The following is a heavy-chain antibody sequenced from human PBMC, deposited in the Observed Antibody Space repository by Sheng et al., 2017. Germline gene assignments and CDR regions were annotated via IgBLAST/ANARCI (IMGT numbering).Heavy chain of an antibody. Sequence: EVQLVESGGGLIQPGGSLRLSCAASGFPFNSYEMNWVRQAPGKGLEWVSYISGSGTTIYYADSVKGRFTISRDNAKNSLYLQMNTLRAEDTAVYYCARYGWFGELTGTFDYWGQGTVVTVSS. V-gene: IGHV3-48*03. D-gene: IGHD3-10*01. CDR2: ISGSGTTI. J-gene: IGHJ4*02. CDR3: ARYGWFGELTGTFDY. CDR1: GFPFNSYE.